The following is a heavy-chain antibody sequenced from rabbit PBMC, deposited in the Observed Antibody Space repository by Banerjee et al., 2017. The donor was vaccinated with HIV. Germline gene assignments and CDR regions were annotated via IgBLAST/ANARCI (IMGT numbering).Heavy chain of an antibody. J-gene: IGHJ6*01. Sequence: QSLEESGGDLVKPGASLTLTCTASGFSFSSSDYMCWVRQAPGKGLEWISCIAGSSSGFTYPATWAKGRFTCSKAASTTVTLQMTSLTVADTATYFCARDTGSSFSRYGMDLWGAGTLGTV. CDR1: GFSFSSSDY. V-gene: IGHV1S40*01. CDR2: IAGSSSGFT. CDR3: ARDTGSSFSRYGMDL. D-gene: IGHD8-1*01.